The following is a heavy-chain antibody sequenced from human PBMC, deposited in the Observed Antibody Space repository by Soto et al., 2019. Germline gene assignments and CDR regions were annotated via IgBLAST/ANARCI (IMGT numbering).Heavy chain of an antibody. J-gene: IGHJ6*02. V-gene: IGHV1-8*01. CDR2: MNPNSGNT. D-gene: IGHD3-3*01. Sequence: GASVKVSCKASGYTFTSYDINWVRQATGQGLEWMGWMNPNSGNTGYAQKFQGRVTMTRNTSISTAYMELSSLRSEDTAVYYCARPSRIFGVVIARYYYSGMDVWGQGTTVTVSS. CDR1: GYTFTSYD. CDR3: ARPSRIFGVVIARYYYSGMDV.